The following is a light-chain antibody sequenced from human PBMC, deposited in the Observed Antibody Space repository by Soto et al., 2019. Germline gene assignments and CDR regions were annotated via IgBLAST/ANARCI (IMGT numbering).Light chain of an antibody. V-gene: IGLV2-8*01. J-gene: IGLJ1*01. CDR1: SSDVGGYNY. CDR2: EVS. Sequence: QSALTQPPSASGSPGQSVTISCTGTSSDVGGYNYVSWYQQYPGKAPKLMIYEVSKRPSGVPDRFSGSKSGNTASLTVSGLQAEDEADYYCSSYAGGNNPFVFGTGTKVTV. CDR3: SSYAGGNNPFV.